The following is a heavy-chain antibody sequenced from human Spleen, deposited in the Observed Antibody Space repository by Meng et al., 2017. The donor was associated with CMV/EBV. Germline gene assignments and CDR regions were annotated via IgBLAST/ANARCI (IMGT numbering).Heavy chain of an antibody. D-gene: IGHD6-6*01. CDR2: NDPRDFHI. CDR3: ARRAERIVPRPGGYYYYYGLDV. J-gene: IGHJ6*02. V-gene: IGHV5-51*04. CDR1: L. Sequence: LGGCLRHIAGNGLGWIGSNDPRDFHIRYSPAFQGQVTISADNPIHTAYLQWRSLEASDTAMYYCARRAERIVPRPGGYYYYYGLDVWGQGTTVTVSS.